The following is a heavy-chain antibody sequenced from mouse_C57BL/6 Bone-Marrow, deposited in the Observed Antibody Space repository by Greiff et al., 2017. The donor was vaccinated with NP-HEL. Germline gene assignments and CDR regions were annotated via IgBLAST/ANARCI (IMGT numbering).Heavy chain of an antibody. D-gene: IGHD2-2*01. CDR1: GYSITSGYY. CDR3: ASDGYPGVFFAY. J-gene: IGHJ3*01. CDR2: ISYDGSN. V-gene: IGHV3-6*01. Sequence: VQLKESGPGLVKPSQSLSLTCSVTGYSITSGYYWNWIRQFPGNKLEWMGYISYDGSNNYNPSLKNRISITRDTSKNQFFLKLNSVTTEDTATYYCASDGYPGVFFAYWGQGTLVTVSA.